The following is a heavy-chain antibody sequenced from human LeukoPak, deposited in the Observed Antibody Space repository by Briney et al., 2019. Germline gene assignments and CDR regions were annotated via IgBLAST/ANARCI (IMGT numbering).Heavy chain of an antibody. CDR3: ARRNDILTGYYSNFDY. D-gene: IGHD3-9*01. V-gene: IGHV4-39*01. CDR1: RGSISRSAYC. J-gene: IGHJ4*02. CDR2: IYESGSR. Sequence: SETLSLTRTVPRGSISRSAYCWGWVRQPPGKGLEWLASIYESGSRYYNPSLKGRGTVSVDTSRNQFSLKLSSVTAADTAVYYCARRNDILTGYYSNFDYWGQGTLVTVSS.